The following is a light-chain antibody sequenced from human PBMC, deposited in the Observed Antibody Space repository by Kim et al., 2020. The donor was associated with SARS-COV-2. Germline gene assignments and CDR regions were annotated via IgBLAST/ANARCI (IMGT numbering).Light chain of an antibody. J-gene: IGKJ4*01. V-gene: IGKV3-11*01. CDR3: QQRSHWPLT. CDR2: DTS. CDR1: QSISYF. Sequence: SLSAGDRATLSCKASQSISYFLAWYQQKPGQAPRLLITDTSTRATGTPDRFSGSGSGTDFTLTISSLEPEDFAVYYCQQRSHWPLTFGGGTKLEI.